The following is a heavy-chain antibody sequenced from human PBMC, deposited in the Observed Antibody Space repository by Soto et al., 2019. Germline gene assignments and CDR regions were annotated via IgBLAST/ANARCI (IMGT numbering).Heavy chain of an antibody. D-gene: IGHD4-4*01. V-gene: IGHV3-23*01. CDR1: GFTFSSYA. CDR2: ISGSGGST. J-gene: IGHJ6*03. CDR3: AKDSNMAHYYYYMDV. Sequence: GGSLRLSCAASGFTFSSYAMSWVRQAPGKGLEWVSAISGSGGSTYYADSVKGRFTISRDNSKNTLYLQMNSLRAEDTAVYYCAKDSNMAHYYYYMDVWGKGTTVTVSS.